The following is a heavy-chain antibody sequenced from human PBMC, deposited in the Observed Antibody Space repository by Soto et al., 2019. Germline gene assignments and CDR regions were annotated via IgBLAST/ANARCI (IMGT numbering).Heavy chain of an antibody. CDR2: INHSGST. V-gene: IGHV4-34*01. Sequence: SETLSLTCAVYGGTFSGYYWSCIRQPPGKGLEWIGEINHSGSTNYNPSLKSRVTISVDTSKNQFPLKLSSVTAADTAVYYCARGSKYSSSWYGYYFDYWGQGTLVTVSS. CDR1: GGTFSGYY. D-gene: IGHD6-13*01. CDR3: ARGSKYSSSWYGYYFDY. J-gene: IGHJ4*02.